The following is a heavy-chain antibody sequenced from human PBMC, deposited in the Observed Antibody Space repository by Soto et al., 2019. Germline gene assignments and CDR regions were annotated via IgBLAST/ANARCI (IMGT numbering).Heavy chain of an antibody. Sequence: QVQLVESGGGLGKPGGSLRLSCAASGFTFSDYYMSWIRQAPGKGLEWVSYISSSSSYTNYADSVKGRFTISRDNAKNSLYLQMYSLRAEDTAVYYCARVRRLGYYFDYWGQGTLVTVSS. V-gene: IGHV3-11*06. D-gene: IGHD3-10*01. CDR2: ISSSSSYT. J-gene: IGHJ4*02. CDR1: GFTFSDYY. CDR3: ARVRRLGYYFDY.